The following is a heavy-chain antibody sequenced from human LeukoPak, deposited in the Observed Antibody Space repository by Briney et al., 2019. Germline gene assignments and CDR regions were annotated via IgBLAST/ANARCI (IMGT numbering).Heavy chain of an antibody. CDR3: ARGLPYTGTDY. CDR2: IYYSGST. CDR1: GYSISSSYY. J-gene: IGHJ4*02. V-gene: IGHV4-38-2*02. D-gene: IGHD3-10*01. Sequence: PSETLSLTCTVSGYSISSSYYWGWIRQPPGKGLEWIGSIYYSGSTYYNPSLKSRVTISVDTSKNQFSLKLSSVTAADTAVYYCARGLPYTGTDYWGQGTLVTVSS.